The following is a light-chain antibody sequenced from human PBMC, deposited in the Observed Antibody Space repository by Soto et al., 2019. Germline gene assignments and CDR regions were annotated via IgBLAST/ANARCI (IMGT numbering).Light chain of an antibody. Sequence: QSALTQPASVSGSPGQSITISCTGTSRDVGGYNYVSWYQHHPGKAPQLMIYEVSNRPSGVSNRFSGSKSGNTASLTISGLQAEDEADYYCCSFTSSNTGVFGGGTKLTVL. CDR2: EVS. CDR3: CSFTSSNTGV. CDR1: SRDVGGYNY. J-gene: IGLJ3*02. V-gene: IGLV2-14*01.